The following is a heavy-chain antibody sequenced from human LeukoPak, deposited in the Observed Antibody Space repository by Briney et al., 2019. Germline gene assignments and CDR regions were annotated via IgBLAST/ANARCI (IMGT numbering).Heavy chain of an antibody. CDR2: IIPMFGTT. CDR1: GGSFNDYG. Sequence: SVRVSCMASGGSFNDYGVSWGRQGPGQGVEWMGQIIPMFGTTIYAEKFQGRVTISADKSTNTAYVEVSRLNSDDTAIFYCATDLQSDFWTGYYWDFWGQGTLVTVSS. J-gene: IGHJ4*02. CDR3: ATDLQSDFWTGYYWDF. D-gene: IGHD3/OR15-3a*01. V-gene: IGHV1-69*06.